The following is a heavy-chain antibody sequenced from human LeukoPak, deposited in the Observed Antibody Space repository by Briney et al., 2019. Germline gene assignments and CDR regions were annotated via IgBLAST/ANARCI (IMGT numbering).Heavy chain of an antibody. CDR3: AKDRGSSSWYSWFDP. V-gene: IGHV3-30*02. J-gene: IGHJ5*02. Sequence: GGSLRLSCAASGFTFSSYGMHWVRQAPGKGLEWVAFIRYDGSNKYYADSVKGRFTISRDNSKNTLYLQMNSLRAEDTAVYYCAKDRGSSSWYSWFDPWGQGTLVTVSS. CDR2: IRYDGSNK. CDR1: GFTFSSYG. D-gene: IGHD6-13*01.